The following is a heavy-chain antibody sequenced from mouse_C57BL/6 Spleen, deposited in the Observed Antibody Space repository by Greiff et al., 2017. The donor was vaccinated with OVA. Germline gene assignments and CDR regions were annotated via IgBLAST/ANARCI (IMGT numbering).Heavy chain of an antibody. V-gene: IGHV1-64*01. J-gene: IGHJ1*03. D-gene: IGHD1-1*01. CDR1: GYTFTSYW. Sequence: QVQLQQPGAELVKPGASVKLSCKASGYTFTSYWMHWVKQRPGQGLEWIGMIHPNSGSTNYNEKFKSKATLTVDKSSSTAYMQLSSLTSKDSAVYYCAREATTVASYWYFDVWGTGTTVTVSS. CDR2: IHPNSGST. CDR3: AREATTVASYWYFDV.